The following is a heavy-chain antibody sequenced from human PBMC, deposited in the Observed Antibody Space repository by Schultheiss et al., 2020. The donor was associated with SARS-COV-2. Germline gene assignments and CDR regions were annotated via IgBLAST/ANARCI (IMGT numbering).Heavy chain of an antibody. J-gene: IGHJ6*03. CDR1: GFTFSDYY. CDR3: ARAATIFGVVIPPYYYYYYMDV. CDR2: ISSSSSTI. Sequence: GGSLRLSCAASGFTFSDYYMSWIRQAPGKGLEWVSYISSSSSTIYYADSVKGRFTISRDNAKNSLYLQMNSLRAEDTAVYYCARAATIFGVVIPPYYYYYYMDVWGKGTTVTVSS. V-gene: IGHV3-11*04. D-gene: IGHD3-3*01.